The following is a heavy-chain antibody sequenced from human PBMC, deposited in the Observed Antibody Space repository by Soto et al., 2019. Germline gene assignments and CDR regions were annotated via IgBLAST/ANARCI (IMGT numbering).Heavy chain of an antibody. Sequence: TSETLSLTCTVAGGTISSYYWSWIMQPPGKGLEWIGYIYYSGSTNYNPSLKSRVTISVDTSKNQFSLKLSSVTAADTAVYYCARVRGSGYSYGYPANWFDPWGQGTLVTVSS. CDR1: GGTISSYY. CDR2: IYYSGST. V-gene: IGHV4-59*01. D-gene: IGHD5-18*01. J-gene: IGHJ5*02. CDR3: ARVRGSGYSYGYPANWFDP.